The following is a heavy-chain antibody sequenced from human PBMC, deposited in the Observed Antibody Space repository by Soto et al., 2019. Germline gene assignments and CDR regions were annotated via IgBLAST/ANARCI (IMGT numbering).Heavy chain of an antibody. CDR3: ARDRLSGSPPDAFDF. CDR2: VSYAGTDE. CDR1: GFTFSNYG. Sequence: QVQLVESGGGVVPPGTSLRLSCVTSGFTFSNYGMHWVRQAPCKGLEWLAVVSYAGTDEHYPDPMKARFTISRDNSKSTLYLQINSLSPDDTAVYYCARDRLSGSPPDAFDFGGQVTLVTVSS. D-gene: IGHD1-26*01. J-gene: IGHJ3*01. V-gene: IGHV3-30*03.